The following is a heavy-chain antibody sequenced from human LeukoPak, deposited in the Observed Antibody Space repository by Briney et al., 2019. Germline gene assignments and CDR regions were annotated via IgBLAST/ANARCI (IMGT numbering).Heavy chain of an antibody. J-gene: IGHJ3*02. V-gene: IGHV4-39*07. CDR1: GGSFSSSSYY. Sequence: SETLSLTCTVSGGSFSSSSYYWGWIRQPPGKGLEWIGSIYYSGSTYYNPSLKSRVTISVDTSKNQFSLKLSSVTAADTAVYYCARDRAHYYDSSGFGDAFDIWGQGTMVTVSS. CDR2: IYYSGST. D-gene: IGHD3-22*01. CDR3: ARDRAHYYDSSGFGDAFDI.